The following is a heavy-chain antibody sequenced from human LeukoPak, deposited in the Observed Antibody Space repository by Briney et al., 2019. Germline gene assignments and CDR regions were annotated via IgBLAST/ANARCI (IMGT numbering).Heavy chain of an antibody. CDR3: ARDPNRVTAIPGY. V-gene: IGHV1-18*01. CDR2: ISAYNGNT. J-gene: IGHJ4*02. CDR1: GYTFTNYG. D-gene: IGHD2-21*02. Sequence: ASVKVSCKASGYTFTNYGINWVRQAPGQGLEWMGWISAYNGNTNYAQKLQGRVTMTTDTSTSTAYMEPRRLRSDDTAVYYCARDPNRVTAIPGYWGQGTLVTVSS.